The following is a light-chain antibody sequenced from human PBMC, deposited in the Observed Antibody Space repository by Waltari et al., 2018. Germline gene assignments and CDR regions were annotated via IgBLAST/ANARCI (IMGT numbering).Light chain of an antibody. V-gene: IGLV2-14*03. CDR1: SSDIGRYNY. CDR3: SSWTGTSTLVL. Sequence: QSALTQPASVSGSPGQSITISCTGTSSDIGRYNYVSWYQQHSGKAPKLLIYDVSNRPSGVSYRFSGPRSGNTASLTISGLQADDEADYFCSSWTGTSTLVLFGGGTRLTVL. CDR2: DVS. J-gene: IGLJ2*01.